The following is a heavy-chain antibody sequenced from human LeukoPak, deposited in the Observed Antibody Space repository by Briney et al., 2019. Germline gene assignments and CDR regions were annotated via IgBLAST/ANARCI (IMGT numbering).Heavy chain of an antibody. D-gene: IGHD3-16*01. Sequence: GGFLRLSCAAFGFSFNDAWMSWVRQAPGKGLEWVGRVKSKTKGGTTDYAAPVKDRFTISRDDSKNTLYLQMNSLKTEDTAVYFCTTEGGVWGYHALDIWGQGTTVTVSS. CDR1: GFSFNDAW. CDR3: TTEGGVWGYHALDI. J-gene: IGHJ3*02. CDR2: VKSKTKGGTT. V-gene: IGHV3-15*01.